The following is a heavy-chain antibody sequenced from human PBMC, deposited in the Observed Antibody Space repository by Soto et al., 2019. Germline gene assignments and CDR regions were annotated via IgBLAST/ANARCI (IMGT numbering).Heavy chain of an antibody. V-gene: IGHV1-18*01. Sequence: QVQLVQSGAEVKKPGASVKVSCKTSGYTFSTYGVGWVRQAPGQGLEWMGWMSTYNGNTNYAQNLQGRVTMTIDTSTSTAYLELRSLRSDDTAVYYCARSDVIMVYATPFDFWGQGTLVTVSS. CDR1: GYTFSTYG. CDR2: MSTYNGNT. CDR3: ARSDVIMVYATPFDF. D-gene: IGHD2-8*01. J-gene: IGHJ4*02.